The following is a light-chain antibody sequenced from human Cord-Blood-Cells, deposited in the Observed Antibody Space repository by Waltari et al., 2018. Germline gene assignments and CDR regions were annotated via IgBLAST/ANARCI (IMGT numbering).Light chain of an antibody. CDR1: NIGSKS. V-gene: IGLV3-21*04. CDR3: QVWDSSSDHVV. CDR2: YDS. J-gene: IGLJ2*01. Sequence: SYVLPQPPSVSVAPGKTARITCGGNNIGSKSVHWYQQKQGQAPVLVIYYDSDRPSGIPERFSGSNSGNTATLTISRVEAGDGADYYCQVWDSSSDHVVFGGGTKLTVL.